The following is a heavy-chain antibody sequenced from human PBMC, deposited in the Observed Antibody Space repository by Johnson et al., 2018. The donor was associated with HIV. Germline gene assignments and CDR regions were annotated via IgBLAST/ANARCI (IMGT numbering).Heavy chain of an antibody. CDR1: GFTFDDYA. D-gene: IGHD6-19*01. CDR3: ARDWGLYSSGWYVDAFDI. Sequence: VQLVESGGGVVRPGESLRLSCAASGFTFDDYAMSWVRQAPGKGLEWVSGINWNGGSTGYTDSVKGRFPISRDNSKNTLYLQMNSLRAEDTAVYYCARDWGLYSSGWYVDAFDIWGQGTMVTVSS. J-gene: IGHJ3*02. CDR2: INWNGGST. V-gene: IGHV3-20*04.